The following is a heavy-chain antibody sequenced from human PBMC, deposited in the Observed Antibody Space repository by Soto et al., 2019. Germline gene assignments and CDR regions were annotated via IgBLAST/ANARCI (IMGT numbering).Heavy chain of an antibody. D-gene: IGHD3-16*02. CDR2: IWYDGSNK. V-gene: IGHV3-33*01. Sequence: QVQLVESGGGVVQPGRSLRLSCAASGFTFSSYGMHWVRQAPGKGLEWVAVIWYDGSNKYYADSVKGRFTISRDNSKNPLYLQMNSLRAEDTAMYYCARDQDDYVWGSYRHPLDYWGHGTLVTVSS. CDR1: GFTFSSYG. CDR3: ARDQDDYVWGSYRHPLDY. J-gene: IGHJ4*01.